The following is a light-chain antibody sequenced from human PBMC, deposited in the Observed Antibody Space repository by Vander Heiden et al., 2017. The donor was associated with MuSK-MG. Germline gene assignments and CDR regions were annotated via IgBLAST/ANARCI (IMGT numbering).Light chain of an antibody. Sequence: QSALTPPASVSGSPGQSIPISCTGTSSDVGAYNYVSWYQQHPGKAPKLMIYDVSNRPSGVSNRFSGSKSGNTAALTISGRQAEDEGDYYCIAYTSSSTVVFGGGTKLTVL. CDR1: SSDVGAYNY. J-gene: IGLJ2*01. CDR2: DVS. V-gene: IGLV2-14*03. CDR3: IAYTSSSTVV.